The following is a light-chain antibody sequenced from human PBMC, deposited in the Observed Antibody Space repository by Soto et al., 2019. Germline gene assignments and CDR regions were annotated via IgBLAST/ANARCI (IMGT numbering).Light chain of an antibody. CDR3: SSYAGSNTYDVI. CDR2: EVS. J-gene: IGLJ2*01. Sequence: QSALTQPPSASGSPGQSVTISCTGTNSDVGDYKFVSWYQQHPGKAPKLLIYEVSKRPSGVPDRFSGSKSGNTASLTVSGLQAEDEAYYYCSSYAGSNTYDVIFGGGTKLTVL. V-gene: IGLV2-8*01. CDR1: NSDVGDYKF.